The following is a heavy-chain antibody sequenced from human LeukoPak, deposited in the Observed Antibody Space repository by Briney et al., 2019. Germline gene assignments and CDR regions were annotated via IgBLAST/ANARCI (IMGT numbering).Heavy chain of an antibody. CDR2: IKQDGSEK. CDR1: GFTLSSYW. V-gene: IGHV3-7*03. CDR3: AREKMRDTYYDYVWGSYPRGRSLGY. Sequence: PGGSLRLSCAASGFTLSSYWMSWVRQAPGKGLEWVANIKQDGSEKYYVDSVKGRFTISRDNGKNSLYLQMNSLRAEDTAVYYCAREKMRDTYYDYVWGSYPRGRSLGYWGQGTLVTVSS. D-gene: IGHD3-16*02. J-gene: IGHJ4*02.